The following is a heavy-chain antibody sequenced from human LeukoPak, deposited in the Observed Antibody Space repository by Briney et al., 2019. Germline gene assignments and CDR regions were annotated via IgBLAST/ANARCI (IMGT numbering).Heavy chain of an antibody. CDR3: ARDRWELLSVRFDY. V-gene: IGHV3-30-3*01. CDR2: ISYDGSNK. D-gene: IGHD1-26*01. J-gene: IGHJ4*02. CDR1: GFTFSSYA. Sequence: GGSLILSCAASGFTFSSYAMHWVRQAPGKGLEWVAVISYDGSNKYYADSVKGRFTISRDNSKNTLYLQMNSLRAEDTAVYYCARDRWELLSVRFDYWGQGTLVTVSS.